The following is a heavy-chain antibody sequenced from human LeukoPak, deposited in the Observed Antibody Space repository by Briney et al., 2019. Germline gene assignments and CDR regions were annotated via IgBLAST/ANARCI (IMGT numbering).Heavy chain of an antibody. CDR2: ISDNSGNT. CDR3: SNGRTSSGTLQHDY. Sequence: GGSLRLSCAASGCTFSSFAMSWVRQAPGQGLEWVSAISDNSGNTYYADSVKGRFTISRDNSENTLYLQMNSLRAEDTALYYCSNGRTSSGTLQHDYWGQGTLVTVSS. CDR1: GCTFSSFA. J-gene: IGHJ4*02. D-gene: IGHD6-19*01. V-gene: IGHV3-23*01.